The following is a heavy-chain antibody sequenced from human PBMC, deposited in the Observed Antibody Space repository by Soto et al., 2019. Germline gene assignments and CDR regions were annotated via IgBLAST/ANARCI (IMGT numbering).Heavy chain of an antibody. CDR1: GGSISSYY. D-gene: IGHD1-26*01. J-gene: IGHJ4*02. CDR3: ARRWGAAVDY. V-gene: IGHV4-59*08. CDR2: IYYSGST. Sequence: QVQLQESGPGLVKPSETLSLTCTVSGGSISSYYWSWIRQPPGKGLEWIGYIYYSGSTNYNPSLKGPVTISVDTSKNQFSLKPISVTAADTAVYYCARRWGAAVDYWGQGTLVTVSS.